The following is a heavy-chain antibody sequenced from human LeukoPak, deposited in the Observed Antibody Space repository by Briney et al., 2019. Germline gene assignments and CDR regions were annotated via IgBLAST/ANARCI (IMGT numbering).Heavy chain of an antibody. CDR2: ISWNSGSI. D-gene: IGHD4-17*01. CDR1: GFTFDDYA. J-gene: IGHJ4*02. V-gene: IGHV3-9*01. CDR3: AKAIHGDYVFGYFDY. Sequence: PGRSLRLSCAASGFTFDDYAMHWVRQAPGKGLEWVSGISWNSGSIGYADSVKGRFTISRDNAKNSLYLQMNSLRAEDTALYYCAKAIHGDYVFGYFDYWGQGTLVTVSS.